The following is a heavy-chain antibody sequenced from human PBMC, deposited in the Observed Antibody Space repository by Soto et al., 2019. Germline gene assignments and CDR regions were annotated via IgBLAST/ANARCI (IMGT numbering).Heavy chain of an antibody. CDR2: YNPVIAYG. D-gene: IGHD3-22*01. Sequence: QVQLLQSGAEVKEPGASVRVSCKASGYTFNNYAVSWVRQAPGQGLEWMGWYNPVIAYGQSAKKFQGRVSMTTDTSTNTAYMELKSLRSDPAVYYCARNSSASSGWLDPWGQGTLVTVSS. V-gene: IGHV1-18*04. CDR1: GYTFNNYA. J-gene: IGHJ5*02. CDR3: ARNSSASSGWLDP.